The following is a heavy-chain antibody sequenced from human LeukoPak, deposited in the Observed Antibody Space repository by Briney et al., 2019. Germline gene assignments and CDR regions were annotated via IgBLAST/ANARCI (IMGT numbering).Heavy chain of an antibody. V-gene: IGHV1-69*13. CDR3: ARNYGDYEYFDS. CDR2: IIPILGTP. D-gene: IGHD4-17*01. J-gene: IGHJ4*02. Sequence: SVKVSCKASGYTFTGYYMHWVRQAPGQGLEWMGGIIPILGTPDYAQKFQGRVTITADESTNTAYMELRNLRSEDTAMYYCARNYGDYEYFDSWGQGTLVTVSS. CDR1: GYTFTGYY.